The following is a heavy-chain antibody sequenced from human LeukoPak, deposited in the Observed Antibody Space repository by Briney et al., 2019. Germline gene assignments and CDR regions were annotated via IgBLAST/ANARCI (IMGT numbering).Heavy chain of an antibody. CDR3: AKVIQYNSSFDRVL. CDR1: GFTFSSYD. Sequence: GGSLRLSCAASGFTFSSYDMHWVRQAPGKGLEWVAFVRYDGRNKNYADSVKGRFTISSDNSKNTLYLQMNTLRLEDTAVYYCAKVIQYNSSFDRVLWGQGTLVTVSS. V-gene: IGHV3-30*02. J-gene: IGHJ4*02. D-gene: IGHD1-14*01. CDR2: VRYDGRNK.